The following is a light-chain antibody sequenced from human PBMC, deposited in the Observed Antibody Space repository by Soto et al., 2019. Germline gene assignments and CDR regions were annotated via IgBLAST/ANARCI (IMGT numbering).Light chain of an antibody. CDR3: SSYTSSIYYV. CDR1: SSDVGGYNY. Sequence: QSALTQPASVSGSPGQSITISCTGTSSDVGGYNYVSWYQQNPGKAPKLMIYEVSNRPSGVSNRFSGSKSGNTASLTISGLQAEDEADYYCSSYTSSIYYVFGTGTKLTVL. CDR2: EVS. J-gene: IGLJ1*01. V-gene: IGLV2-14*01.